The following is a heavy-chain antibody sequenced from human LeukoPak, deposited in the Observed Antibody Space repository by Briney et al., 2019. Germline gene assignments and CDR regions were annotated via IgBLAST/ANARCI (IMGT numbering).Heavy chain of an antibody. CDR1: GFTFDDYA. CDR2: ISWNSGSI. Sequence: GGSLRLSCAASGFTFDDYAMHWVRQAPGKGLEWVSGISWNSGSIGYAGSVKGRFTISRDNAKNSLYPQMNSLRAEDTALYHCARVLGGSYKREFDIWGQGTMVSVSS. D-gene: IGHD1-26*01. CDR3: ARVLGGSYKREFDI. J-gene: IGHJ3*02. V-gene: IGHV3-9*01.